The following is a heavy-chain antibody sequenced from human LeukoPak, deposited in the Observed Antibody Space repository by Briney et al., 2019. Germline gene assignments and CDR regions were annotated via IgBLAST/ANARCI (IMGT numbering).Heavy chain of an antibody. CDR1: GYTFTSYD. J-gene: IGHJ6*02. CDR2: MNPNSGNT. V-gene: IGHV1-8*01. Sequence: ASVKVSCKASGYTFTSYDINWVRQATGQGLEWMGWMNPNSGNTGYAQKFQGRVTMTRNTSISTAYMELSSLRSEDTAVYYCARNSYDSSGYYPYYYYYGMDVRGQGTTVTVSS. CDR3: ARNSYDSSGYYPYYYYYGMDV. D-gene: IGHD3-22*01.